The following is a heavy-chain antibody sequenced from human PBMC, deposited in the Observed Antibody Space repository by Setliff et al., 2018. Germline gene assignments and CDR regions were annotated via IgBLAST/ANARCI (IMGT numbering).Heavy chain of an antibody. CDR3: ARDLNRWFGEFALDS. Sequence: GASVKVSCKASGYTLINYGISWVRQAPGQGLEWMGWIGAYTGNTNYAQKFQGRVTMTTDTSTSTAYMELRSLRSDDTAVYYCARDLNRWFGEFALDSWGQGTMVTVSS. J-gene: IGHJ3*02. D-gene: IGHD3-10*01. CDR2: IGAYTGNT. CDR1: GYTLINYG. V-gene: IGHV1-18*01.